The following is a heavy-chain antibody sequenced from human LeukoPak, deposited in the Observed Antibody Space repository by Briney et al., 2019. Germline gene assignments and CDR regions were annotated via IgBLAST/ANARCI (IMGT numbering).Heavy chain of an antibody. CDR2: ISYDGSNK. J-gene: IGHJ6*03. CDR3: ARGAGGDYGDPLYMDV. D-gene: IGHD4-17*01. Sequence: GGSLRLSCAASGFTFSSYAMHWVRQAPGKGLEWVAVISYDGSNKYYADSVKGRFTISRDNSKNTLYLQMNSLRAEDTAVYYCARGAGGDYGDPLYMDVWGKGTTVTISS. CDR1: GFTFSSYA. V-gene: IGHV3-30*04.